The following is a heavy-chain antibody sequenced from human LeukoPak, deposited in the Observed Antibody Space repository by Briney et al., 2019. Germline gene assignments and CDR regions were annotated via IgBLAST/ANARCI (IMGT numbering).Heavy chain of an antibody. CDR3: ARLVRLTNAFDI. CDR1: GGSISSSSYH. CDR2: MYYSGST. V-gene: IGHV4-39*01. Sequence: SETLSLTCTVSGGSISSSSYHWGWIRQPPGTGLEWIVSMYYSGSTYYNPSLKSRVTISVDTSKNQFSLKLSSVTAADTAVHYCARLVRLTNAFDIWGQGTMVTVSS. J-gene: IGHJ3*02. D-gene: IGHD2-2*01.